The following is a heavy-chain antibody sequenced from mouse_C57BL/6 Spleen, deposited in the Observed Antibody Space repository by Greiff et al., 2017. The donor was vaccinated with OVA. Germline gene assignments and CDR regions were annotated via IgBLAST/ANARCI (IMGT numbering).Heavy chain of an antibody. CDR2: INPSNGGT. CDR3: AREEIYYDYEGDYAMDY. J-gene: IGHJ4*01. Sequence: VKLQQPGTELVKPGASVKLSCKASGYTFTSYWMHWVKQRPGQGLEWIGNINPSNGGTNYNEKFKSKATLTVDKSSSTAYMQLSSLTSEDSAVYYCAREEIYYDYEGDYAMDYWGQGTSVTVSS. V-gene: IGHV1-53*01. D-gene: IGHD2-4*01. CDR1: GYTFTSYW.